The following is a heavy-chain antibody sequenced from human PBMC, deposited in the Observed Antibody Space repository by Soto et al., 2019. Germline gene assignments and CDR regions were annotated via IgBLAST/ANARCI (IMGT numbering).Heavy chain of an antibody. D-gene: IGHD3-16*01. CDR2: IKSKTDGGTT. CDR3: TTDLKAQQLTTFSY. J-gene: IGHJ4*02. Sequence: PXWSLRLACAASGFTFSNACMSWVRQAPGKGLEWVGRIKSKTDGGTTDYAAPVKGRFTISRDDSKNTLYLQMNSLKTEDTAVYYCTTDLKAQQLTTFSYWGQGTLVTSPQ. V-gene: IGHV3-15*01. CDR1: GFTFSNAC.